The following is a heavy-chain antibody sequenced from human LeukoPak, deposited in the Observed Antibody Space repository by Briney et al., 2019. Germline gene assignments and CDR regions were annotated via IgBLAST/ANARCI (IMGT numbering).Heavy chain of an antibody. Sequence: SETLSLTCTVSGGSISSGGYYWSWIRQHPGKGLEWIGYIYYSGSTYYNPSLKSRVTISVDTSKNQFSLKLSSVTAADTAVYYCARVRVSVAGHDYWGQGTLVTVSS. D-gene: IGHD6-19*01. J-gene: IGHJ4*02. V-gene: IGHV4-31*03. CDR1: GGSISSGGYY. CDR2: IYYSGST. CDR3: ARVRVSVAGHDY.